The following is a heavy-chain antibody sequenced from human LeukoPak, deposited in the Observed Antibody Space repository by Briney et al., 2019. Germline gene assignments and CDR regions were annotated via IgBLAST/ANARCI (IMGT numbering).Heavy chain of an antibody. CDR2: IKEDGSEK. CDR3: ARAHSSSFDY. Sequence: GGSPRLSCAASGFTFSIYWMSWVRQAPGKGLEWVANIKEDGSEKYYVDSVKGRFIISRDNAKNSLYLQMNSLRAEDTAVYYCARAHSSSFDYWGQGTLVTVSS. CDR1: GFTFSIYW. D-gene: IGHD6-13*01. J-gene: IGHJ4*02. V-gene: IGHV3-7*04.